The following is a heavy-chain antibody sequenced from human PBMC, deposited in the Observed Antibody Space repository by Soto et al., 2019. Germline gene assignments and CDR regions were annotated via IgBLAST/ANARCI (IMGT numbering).Heavy chain of an antibody. CDR1: GGTFSSYA. CDR3: ARDFGSSYYYDSSGYYYWTFDI. V-gene: IGHV1-69*13. J-gene: IGHJ3*02. D-gene: IGHD3-22*01. Sequence: SVKVSCKASGGTFSSYAISWVRQAPGQGLEWMGGIIPIFGTANYAQKFQGRVTITADESTSTAYMELSSLRSEDTAVYYCARDFGSSYYYDSSGYYYWTFDIWGQGTMVTVSS. CDR2: IIPIFGTA.